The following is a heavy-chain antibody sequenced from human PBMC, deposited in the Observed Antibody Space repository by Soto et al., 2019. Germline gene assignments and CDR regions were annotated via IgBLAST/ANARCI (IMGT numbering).Heavy chain of an antibody. CDR2: IWYDGSNK. Sequence: QVQLVESGGGVVQPGRSLRLSCAASGFTFSSYGMHWVRQAPGKGLEWVAVIWYDGSNKYYADSVKGRFTISRDNSKNTLYLQVNSLRAEDTAVYYCARDEYYYDSSGYLDYWGQGTLVTVSS. V-gene: IGHV3-33*01. CDR1: GFTFSSYG. CDR3: ARDEYYYDSSGYLDY. J-gene: IGHJ4*02. D-gene: IGHD3-22*01.